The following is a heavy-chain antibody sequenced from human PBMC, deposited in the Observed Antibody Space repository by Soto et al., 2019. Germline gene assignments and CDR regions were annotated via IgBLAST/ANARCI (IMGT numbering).Heavy chain of an antibody. D-gene: IGHD2-2*01. Sequence: QVQLQESGPGLVKPSQTLSLTCTVSGGSISSGGYYWSWIRQHPGKGLEWIGYIYYSGSTYYNPSLKSRVTISVDTSKNQFSLKLSSVTAADTAVYYGARGEVGSSTSCYPYWGQGTLVTVSS. CDR3: ARGEVGSSTSCYPY. V-gene: IGHV4-31*03. CDR2: IYYSGST. CDR1: GGSISSGGYY. J-gene: IGHJ4*02.